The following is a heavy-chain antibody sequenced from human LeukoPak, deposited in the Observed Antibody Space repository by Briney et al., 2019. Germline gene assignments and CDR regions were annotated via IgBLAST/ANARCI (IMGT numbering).Heavy chain of an antibody. D-gene: IGHD6-19*01. CDR2: ISDSGGST. V-gene: IGHV3-23*01. CDR1: GFTFSSYA. J-gene: IGHJ4*02. CDR3: ARVAVAGIPEYYFDY. Sequence: GGSLRLSCAASGFTFSSYAMSWVRQAPGKGLEWVSTISDSGGSTHYADSVKGRFTISRDNSKNALYLQMNSLRAEDTAMYYCARVAVAGIPEYYFDYWGQGTLVTVSS.